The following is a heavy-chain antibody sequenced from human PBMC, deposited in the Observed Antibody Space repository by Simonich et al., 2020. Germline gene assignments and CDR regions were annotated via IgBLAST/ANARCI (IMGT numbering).Heavy chain of an antibody. J-gene: IGHJ4*02. CDR1: GYTFTSYG. CDR3: ARASRGTWWYYYFDY. V-gene: IGHV1-18*01. D-gene: IGHD2-15*01. Sequence: QVQLVQSGAEVKKPGASVKVSCKASGYTFTSYGISWGRQAPGQGLEWMGWISAYNSNTNYAQKLQGRVTMTTDTSTSTAYMERRSLRSDDTAVYYCARASRGTWWYYYFDYWGQGTLVTVSS. CDR2: ISAYNSNT.